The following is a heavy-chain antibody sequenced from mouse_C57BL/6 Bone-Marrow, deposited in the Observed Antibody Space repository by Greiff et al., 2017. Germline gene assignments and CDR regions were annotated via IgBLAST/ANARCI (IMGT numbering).Heavy chain of an antibody. D-gene: IGHD2-1*01. J-gene: IGHJ3*01. CDR1: GYTFTSYW. CDR2: IDPSDSYT. V-gene: IGHV1-50*01. Sequence: QVQLQQPGAELVKPGASVKLSCKASGYTFTSYWMQWVKQRPGQGLEWIGEIDPSDSYTNYNQKFKGKATLTVDTSSSTAYMQLSSLTSEDSAVYYCARKNYGNYGWFAYWGQGTLVTVSA. CDR3: ARKNYGNYGWFAY.